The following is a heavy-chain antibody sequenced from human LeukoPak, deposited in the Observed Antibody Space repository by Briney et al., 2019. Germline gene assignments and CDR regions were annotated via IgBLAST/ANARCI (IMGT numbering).Heavy chain of an antibody. CDR1: GGSISSYY. V-gene: IGHV4-4*07. J-gene: IGHJ5*02. Sequence: SEALSLTCTVSGGSISSYYWSWIRQPAGKGLEWIGRIYTSGSTNYNPSLKSRVTMSVDTSKNQFSLKLSSVTAADTAVYYCARGAYYYGSGLPFDPWGQGTLVTVSS. CDR3: ARGAYYYGSGLPFDP. CDR2: IYTSGST. D-gene: IGHD3-10*01.